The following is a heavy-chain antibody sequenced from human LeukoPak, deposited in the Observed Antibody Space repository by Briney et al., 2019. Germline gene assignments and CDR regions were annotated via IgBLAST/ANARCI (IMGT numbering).Heavy chain of an antibody. V-gene: IGHV3-11*04. CDR1: GFTFSDYY. CDR2: ISSSGSTI. Sequence: PGGSLRLSCAASGFTFSDYYMSWIRQAPGKGLEWVSYISSSGSTIYYADSVKGRFTLSRDNAKNSLYLQMNSLRAEDTAVYYCARDRRASGYGYGHNWFDPWGQGTLVTVSS. CDR3: ARDRRASGYGYGHNWFDP. D-gene: IGHD5-18*01. J-gene: IGHJ5*02.